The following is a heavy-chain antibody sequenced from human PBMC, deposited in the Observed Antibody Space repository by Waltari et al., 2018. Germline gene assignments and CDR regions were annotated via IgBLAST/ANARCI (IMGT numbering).Heavy chain of an antibody. D-gene: IGHD6-19*01. CDR1: GSPFSTYE. CDR3: ADSGLNY. Sequence: EVQLVESGGALVQPGGSLSLPCAASGSPFSTYEMHWVRQAPGKGLEWVSYISSGGGTIKYADSVKGRFTISRDDAKNSLYLQMNSLRAEDTAIYYCADSGLNYWGQGTLVTVSS. CDR2: ISSGGGTI. V-gene: IGHV3-48*03. J-gene: IGHJ4*02.